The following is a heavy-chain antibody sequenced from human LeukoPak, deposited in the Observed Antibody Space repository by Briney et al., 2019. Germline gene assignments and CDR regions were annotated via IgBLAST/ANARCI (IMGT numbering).Heavy chain of an antibody. V-gene: IGHV4-39*01. D-gene: IGHD6-25*01. CDR3: AAAFDY. CDR2: TYYGGNT. Sequence: PSETLSLTCAVSGGSISSSSYYWGWIRQPPGKGLEWIGNTYYGGNTYYNPSLKSRVTISVDTSKNQFSLELNSVTAADTAVYYCAAAFDYWGQGTLVTVSS. J-gene: IGHJ4*02. CDR1: GGSISSSSYY.